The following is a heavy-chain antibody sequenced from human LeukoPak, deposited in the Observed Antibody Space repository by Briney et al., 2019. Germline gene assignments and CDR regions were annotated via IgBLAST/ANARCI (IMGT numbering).Heavy chain of an antibody. J-gene: IGHJ5*02. CDR1: GFSLSSYD. CDR3: ARVAGWHWFDP. D-gene: IGHD6-19*01. V-gene: IGHV3-23*01. CDR2: IRPSGDNT. Sequence: PGGSLRLSCTVSGFSLSSYDMTWVRQAPGRGLEWVSSIRPSGDNTYYGDSVKGRFTISRDNSKNTVYLQMNNMRVDDTAVYYCARVAGWHWFDPWGQGTLVTVSS.